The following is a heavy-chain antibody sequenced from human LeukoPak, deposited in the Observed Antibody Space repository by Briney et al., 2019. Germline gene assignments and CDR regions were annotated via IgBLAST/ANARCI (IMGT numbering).Heavy chain of an antibody. Sequence: GRSLRLSCAASGFNFNNYVMHWVRQAPGKGLEWVAVISYDGSNKYYADSVKGRFTISRDNSKNTLYLQMNSLRAEDTAVYYCARDLPSYYYDSSGSFDYWGQGTLVTVSS. CDR3: ARDLPSYYYDSSGSFDY. CDR2: ISYDGSNK. CDR1: GFNFNNYV. J-gene: IGHJ4*02. V-gene: IGHV3-30-3*01. D-gene: IGHD3-22*01.